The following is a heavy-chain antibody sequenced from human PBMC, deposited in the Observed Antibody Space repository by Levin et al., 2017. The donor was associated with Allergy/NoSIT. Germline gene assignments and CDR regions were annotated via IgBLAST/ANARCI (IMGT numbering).Heavy chain of an antibody. CDR1: GGSISSGGYS. Sequence: SQTLSLTCAVSGGSISSGGYSWSWIRQPPGKGLEWIGNIYLSGSTYYNPSLESRVTISVDRSKNQFSLNLSSVTAADTAVYYCARVAGYSYGYYFDYWGQGTLVTVSS. J-gene: IGHJ4*02. D-gene: IGHD5-18*01. V-gene: IGHV4-30-2*01. CDR3: ARVAGYSYGYYFDY. CDR2: IYLSGST.